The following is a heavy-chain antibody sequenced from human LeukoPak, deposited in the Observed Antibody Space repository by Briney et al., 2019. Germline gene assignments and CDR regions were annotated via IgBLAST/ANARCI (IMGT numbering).Heavy chain of an antibody. Sequence: GGSLRLSCAASGFTFSSYSMNWVRQAPGKGLEWVSAISGSGGSTYYADSVKGRFTISRDNSKNTLYLQMNSLRAEDTAVYYCAKVGYGSGSYYNNGMDVWGQGTTVTVSS. CDR3: AKVGYGSGSYYNNGMDV. J-gene: IGHJ6*02. D-gene: IGHD3-10*01. CDR1: GFTFSSYS. CDR2: ISGSGGST. V-gene: IGHV3-23*01.